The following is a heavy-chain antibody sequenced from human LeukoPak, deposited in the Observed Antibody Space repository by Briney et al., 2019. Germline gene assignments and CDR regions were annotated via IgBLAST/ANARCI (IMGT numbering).Heavy chain of an antibody. D-gene: IGHD6-13*01. J-gene: IGHJ4*02. V-gene: IGHV3-23*01. Sequence: GGSLRVSCAASAFGFSNYAMNWVRQAPGKGLEWVSGISSGGGDTYYADSVKGRFTISRDNSKNTLYLQMNSLRAEDTAVYYCAKDGSSWYGGGEDYWGQGTLVTVSS. CDR2: ISSGGGDT. CDR1: AFGFSNYA. CDR3: AKDGSSWYGGGEDY.